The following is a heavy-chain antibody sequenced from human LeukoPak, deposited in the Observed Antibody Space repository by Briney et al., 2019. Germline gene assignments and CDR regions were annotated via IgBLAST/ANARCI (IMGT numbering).Heavy chain of an antibody. CDR1: GYSFSTYT. Sequence: ASVKVSCKASGYSFSTYTMNWVRQAPGQRLEWMGWINAGNGNTKYSQKFQGRVTITRDTSASTAYMEMRSLRSEDTAVYYCARGYGGNSFYFDYWGQGTLVTVPS. V-gene: IGHV1-3*01. J-gene: IGHJ4*02. D-gene: IGHD4-23*01. CDR2: INAGNGNT. CDR3: ARGYGGNSFYFDY.